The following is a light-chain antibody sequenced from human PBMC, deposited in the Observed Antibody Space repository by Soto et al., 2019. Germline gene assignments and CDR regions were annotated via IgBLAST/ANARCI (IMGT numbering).Light chain of an antibody. CDR2: DVT. CDR1: SSDVGFHDY. CDR3: CSFAGSFTFV. V-gene: IGLV2-11*01. J-gene: IGLJ1*01. Sequence: QSALTQPRSVSGSPGQSVTISCTGTSSDVGFHDYVSWYRHHPGKAPKLIIFDVTKRPSGVPDRFSGSKSGNTASLTISGLQAEDEADYYCCSFAGSFTFVFGTGTKVTVL.